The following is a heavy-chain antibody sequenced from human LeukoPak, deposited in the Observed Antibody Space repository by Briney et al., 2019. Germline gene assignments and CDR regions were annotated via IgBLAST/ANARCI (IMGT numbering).Heavy chain of an antibody. CDR3: ARGFVDYYGSGSYVMGPYDP. V-gene: IGHV1-3*04. J-gene: IGHJ5*02. CDR1: GYTFTSYA. D-gene: IGHD3-10*01. CDR2: INTGNGNT. Sequence: GASVKVSCKASGYTFTSYAMHWVRQAPGQRLEWMGWINTGNGNTKYSQKFQGRVTITRDTSASTAYMELSSLRSEDTAVYYCARGFVDYYGSGSYVMGPYDPWGQGTLVTVSS.